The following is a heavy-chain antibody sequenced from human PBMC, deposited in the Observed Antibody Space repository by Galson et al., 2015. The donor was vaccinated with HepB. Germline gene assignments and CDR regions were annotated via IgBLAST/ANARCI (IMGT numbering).Heavy chain of an antibody. J-gene: IGHJ3*02. CDR1: GFTFSSYA. CDR2: ISGSGGST. V-gene: IGHV3-23*01. D-gene: IGHD3-3*01. CDR3: AKDQWVVIIHTDAFDI. Sequence: SLRLSCAASGFTFSSYAMSWVRQAPGKGLEWISAISGSGGSTYYADSVKGRFTISRDNSKNTLYLQMNSLRAEDTAVYYCAKDQWVVIIHTDAFDIWGQGTMVTVSS.